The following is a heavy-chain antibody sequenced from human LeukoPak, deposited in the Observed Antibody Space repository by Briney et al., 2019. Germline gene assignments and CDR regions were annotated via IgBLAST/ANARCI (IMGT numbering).Heavy chain of an antibody. V-gene: IGHV3-23*01. J-gene: IGHJ1*01. CDR1: GFTFSSYA. D-gene: IGHD3-22*01. Sequence: PGGSLRLSCAASGFTFSSYAMSWVRQAPGKGLEWVSAISGSGGSTYYADSVKGRFTISRDNSKNTLYLQMNGLRAEDTAVYYCAKSYYYDSSGYDEGYFQHWGQGTLVTVSS. CDR2: ISGSGGST. CDR3: AKSYYYDSSGYDEGYFQH.